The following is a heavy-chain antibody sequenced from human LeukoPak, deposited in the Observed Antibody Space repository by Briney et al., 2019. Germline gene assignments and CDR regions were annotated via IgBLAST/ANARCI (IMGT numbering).Heavy chain of an antibody. CDR2: INHSGST. J-gene: IGHJ4*02. Sequence: SETLSFTCTVSGGSISSSSYYWGWIRQPPGKGLEWIGEINHSGSTNYNPSLKSRVTISVDTSKNQFSLKLSSVTAADTAVYYCARDERGNSDYWGQGTLVTVSS. V-gene: IGHV4-39*07. D-gene: IGHD4-23*01. CDR3: ARDERGNSDY. CDR1: GGSISSSSYY.